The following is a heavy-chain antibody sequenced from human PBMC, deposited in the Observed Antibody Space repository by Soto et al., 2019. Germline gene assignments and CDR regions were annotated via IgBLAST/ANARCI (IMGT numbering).Heavy chain of an antibody. CDR2: ISYGGSNK. CDR3: ASPYYYDSSGYSDAFDI. CDR1: GFTFSSYA. Sequence: QVQLVESGGGVVQPGRSLRLSCAASGFTFSSYAMHWVRQAPGKGLEWVAVISYGGSNKYYADSVKGRFTISRDNSKNTLYLQMNSLRAEDTAVYYCASPYYYDSSGYSDAFDIWGQGTMVTVSS. D-gene: IGHD3-22*01. J-gene: IGHJ3*02. V-gene: IGHV3-30-3*01.